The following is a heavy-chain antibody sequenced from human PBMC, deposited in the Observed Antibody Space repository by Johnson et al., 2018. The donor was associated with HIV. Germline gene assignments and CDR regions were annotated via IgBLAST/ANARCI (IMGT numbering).Heavy chain of an antibody. Sequence: VQLVESGGGLIQPGRSLRLSCAASGFTFSSYAMHWVRQSPGKGMEWVANIKEDGSEIFYVDSVKGRFTISRDNAKNSLYLQMNSLRAEDTAVYYCARDPYSSGTVEFGAFDIWGQGTMVTVSS. V-gene: IGHV3-7*01. CDR1: GFTFSSYA. D-gene: IGHD6-19*01. CDR2: IKEDGSEI. CDR3: ARDPYSSGTVEFGAFDI. J-gene: IGHJ3*02.